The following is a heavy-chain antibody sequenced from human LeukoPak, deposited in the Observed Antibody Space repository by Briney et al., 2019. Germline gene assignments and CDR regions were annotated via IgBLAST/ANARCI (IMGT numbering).Heavy chain of an antibody. CDR1: SGSISSYNYY. V-gene: IGHV4-39*01. Sequence: SETLSLTCSVSSGSISSYNYYWDWARQPPGKGLEWIGSVFYTGSTSHTPSLKSRVTMSVDTSKNQFSLKLSSVTAADTAVYYCARRYGSGSYNDYWGQGTLVTASS. CDR3: ARRYGSGSYNDY. J-gene: IGHJ4*02. CDR2: VFYTGST. D-gene: IGHD3-10*01.